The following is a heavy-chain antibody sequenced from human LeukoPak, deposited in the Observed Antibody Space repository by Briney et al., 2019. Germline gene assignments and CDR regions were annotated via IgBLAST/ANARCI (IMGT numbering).Heavy chain of an antibody. D-gene: IGHD3-9*01. V-gene: IGHV3-7*01. CDR2: IKQDGSEK. CDR3: ARVVEYFDWLFAYYFDY. J-gene: IGHJ4*02. CDR1: GFTFSSYW. Sequence: GGSLRLSCAASGFTFSSYWMSWVRQAPGKGLEWVANIKQDGSEKYYVDSVKGRFTISRDNAKNSLYLQMNSLRAEDTAVYYCARVVEYFDWLFAYYFDYWGQGTLVTVSS.